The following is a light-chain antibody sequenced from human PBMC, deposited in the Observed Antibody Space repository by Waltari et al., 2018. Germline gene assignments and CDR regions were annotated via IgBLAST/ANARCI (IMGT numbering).Light chain of an antibody. V-gene: IGLV7-46*01. Sequence: QAVVTQEPSLTVSPGGTVTLPCASCTGAVTSGHYPHWFQQKPGHAPRTLIYDTSNKPSWTPARFSGSLLGGKAALTLSGAQPEDEANYYCFLSYSGAVIFGGGTKLTVL. J-gene: IGLJ2*01. CDR2: DTS. CDR3: FLSYSGAVI. CDR1: TGAVTSGHY.